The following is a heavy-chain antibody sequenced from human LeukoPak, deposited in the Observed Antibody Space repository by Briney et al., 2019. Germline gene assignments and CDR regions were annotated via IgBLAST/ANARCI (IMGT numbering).Heavy chain of an antibody. V-gene: IGHV1-46*01. CDR2: INPSGGST. J-gene: IGHJ4*02. D-gene: IGHD1-26*01. CDR1: GYTFTSYY. CDR3: ARDRYGGSHGGDFDY. Sequence: ASVKVSCKASGYTFTSYYMRWVRQAPGQGLEWMGIINPSGGSTSYAQKFQGRVSMTRDTSTSTFYMELSSLRSEDTAVYYCARDRYGGSHGGDFDYWGQGTLVTVSS.